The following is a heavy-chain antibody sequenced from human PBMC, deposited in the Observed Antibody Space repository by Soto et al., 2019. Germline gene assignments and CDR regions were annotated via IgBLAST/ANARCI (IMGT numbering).Heavy chain of an antibody. D-gene: IGHD6-13*01. CDR1: GGSISSGDYY. CDR2: IYYSGST. J-gene: IGHJ4*02. Sequence: QVQLQESGPGLVKPSQTLSLTCTVSGGSISSGDYYWSWIRQPPGKGLEWIGHIYYSGSTYYNPSLKSRVTISLDTSKNQFSLKLSSVTAADTAVYYGARVAAAAQFDYWGQGTLVTVSS. V-gene: IGHV4-30-4*01. CDR3: ARVAAAAQFDY.